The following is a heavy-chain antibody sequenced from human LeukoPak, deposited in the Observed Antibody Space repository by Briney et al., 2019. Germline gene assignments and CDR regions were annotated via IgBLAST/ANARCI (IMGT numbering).Heavy chain of an antibody. CDR3: ARVLEAAAFDF. CDR1: GFRFSSYS. CDR2: ISRSSSNT. J-gene: IGHJ4*02. D-gene: IGHD6-13*01. Sequence: SGGSLRLSCAASGFRFSSYSMNWVRQAPGKGLEWVSSISRSSSNTYYADSLKGRFTISRDNAKNSLYLQMNSLRAEDTAVYYCARVLEAAAFDFWGQGALVTVSS. V-gene: IGHV3-21*01.